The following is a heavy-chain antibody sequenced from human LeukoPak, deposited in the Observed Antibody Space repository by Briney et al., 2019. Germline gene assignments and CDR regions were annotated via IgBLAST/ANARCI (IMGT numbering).Heavy chain of an antibody. Sequence: SETLSLTCNVSGASISSGDYYWSWIRQPPGKGLEWIGYIYYSGSTNYNPSLKSRVTISVDTSKNQFSLKLSSVTAADTAVYYCARLRPVSYYYDSSGYYYASDAFDIWGQGTMVTVSS. CDR2: IYYSGST. J-gene: IGHJ3*02. CDR1: GASISSGDYY. D-gene: IGHD3-22*01. V-gene: IGHV4-61*08. CDR3: ARLRPVSYYYDSSGYYYASDAFDI.